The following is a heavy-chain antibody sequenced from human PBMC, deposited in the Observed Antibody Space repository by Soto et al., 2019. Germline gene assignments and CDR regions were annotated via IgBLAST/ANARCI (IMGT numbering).Heavy chain of an antibody. CDR3: ARDRAYGDYVREYYMDV. J-gene: IGHJ6*03. CDR1: GFTFSDYY. V-gene: IGHV3-11*01. Sequence: GGSLRLSCAASGFTFSDYYMSWIRQAPGKGLEWVSYISSSGSTIYYADSVKGRFTISRDNAKNSLYLQMNSLRAEDTAVYYCARDRAYGDYVREYYMDVWGKGTTVTVSS. D-gene: IGHD4-17*01. CDR2: ISSSGSTI.